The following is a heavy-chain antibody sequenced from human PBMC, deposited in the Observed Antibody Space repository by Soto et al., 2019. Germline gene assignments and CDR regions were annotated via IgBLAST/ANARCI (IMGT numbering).Heavy chain of an antibody. CDR3: ATDHRLRTGPGDY. Sequence: ASVKVSCKVSGYTLTELSMHCVRQAPGKGLEWMGGFDPEDGETIYAQKFQGRVTMTEDTSTDTAYMELSSLRSEDTAVYYCATDHRLRTGPGDYWGQGTLVTVSS. V-gene: IGHV1-24*01. J-gene: IGHJ4*02. CDR1: GYTLTELS. CDR2: FDPEDGET. D-gene: IGHD3-3*01.